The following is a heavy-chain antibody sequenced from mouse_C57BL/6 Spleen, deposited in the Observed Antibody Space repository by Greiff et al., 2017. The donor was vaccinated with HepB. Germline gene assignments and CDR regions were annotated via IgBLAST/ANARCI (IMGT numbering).Heavy chain of an antibody. CDR2: INPSNGGT. V-gene: IGHV1-53*01. J-gene: IGHJ2*01. CDR3: ARGITTVVAFYFDY. D-gene: IGHD1-1*01. CDR1: GYTFPSYW. Sequence: QVQLQQPGTELVKPGASVKLSCKASGYTFPSYWMHWVKQRPGQGLEWIGNINPSNGGTNYNEKFKSKATLTVDKSSSTAYMQLSSLTSEDSAVYYCARGITTVVAFYFDYWGQGTTLTVSS.